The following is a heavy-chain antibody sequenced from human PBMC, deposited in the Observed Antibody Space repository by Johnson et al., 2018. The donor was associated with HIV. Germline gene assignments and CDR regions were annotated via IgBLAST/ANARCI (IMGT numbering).Heavy chain of an antibody. CDR2: IWYDGSNK. Sequence: QVQLVESGGGLVQPGGSLRLSCAASGFTFSYYGMHWVRQAPGKGLEWVAVIWYDGSNKFYADSVKGRFTISRDNSKNMLYLQMNSLRAEDTAVYYCARSPETGDRLWRAFDSWGQGTMVTVSS. CDR3: ARSPETGDRLWRAFDS. D-gene: IGHD4-17*01. J-gene: IGHJ3*02. CDR1: GFTFSYYG. V-gene: IGHV3-33*01.